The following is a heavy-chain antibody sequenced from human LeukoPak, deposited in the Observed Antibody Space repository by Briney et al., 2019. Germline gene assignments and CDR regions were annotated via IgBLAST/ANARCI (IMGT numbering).Heavy chain of an antibody. V-gene: IGHV4-59*12. CDR3: ARDSSGYYYRFDP. Sequence: SETLSLTCNVSGGSISGYHWSWIRQPPGKGLEWLGYIYYSGSSNYNPSLKSRVTMSADTSKNQFSLKLSSVTAADTAVYYCARDSSGYYYRFDPWGQGTLVTVSS. CDR2: IYYSGSS. D-gene: IGHD3-22*01. CDR1: GGSISGYH. J-gene: IGHJ5*02.